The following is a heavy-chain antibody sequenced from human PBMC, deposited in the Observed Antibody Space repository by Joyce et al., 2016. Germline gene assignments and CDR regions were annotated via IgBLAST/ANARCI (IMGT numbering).Heavy chain of an antibody. CDR1: GFTVSSDY. J-gene: IGHJ5*02. V-gene: IGHV3-53*01. CDR2: IYSGGNT. CDR3: ARVMIDCSSTSCYPIFDP. Sequence: EVQLVESGGGLIQPGGSLRLSCAASGFTVSSDYMNWVRQARGKGLGWVSVIYSGGNTYYADSVKGRFTISRDNSKNTLYLQMNSLRAEDTAVYYCARVMIDCSSTSCYPIFDPWGQGTLVTVSS. D-gene: IGHD2-2*01.